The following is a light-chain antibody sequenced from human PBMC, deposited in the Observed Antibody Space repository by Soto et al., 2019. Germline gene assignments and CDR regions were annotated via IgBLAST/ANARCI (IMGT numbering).Light chain of an antibody. J-gene: IGLJ1*01. CDR2: DVS. CDR1: SRDVGGYNY. V-gene: IGLV2-14*01. Sequence: QGALTQAVSVSGSPGQSIPISCTGNSRDVGGYNYVSWYQQHPGKVPKLMIYDVSNRPSGVSNRFSGSKSGNTASLTISGLQAEDEADYYCSSYTSSNTLVFGTGTKVTVL. CDR3: SSYTSSNTLV.